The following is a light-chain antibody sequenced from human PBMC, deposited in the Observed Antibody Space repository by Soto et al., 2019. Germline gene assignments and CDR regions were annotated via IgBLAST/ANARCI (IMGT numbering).Light chain of an antibody. CDR1: QSVSSY. Sequence: EIVLTQSPATLSLSPGERATLSCRASQSVSSYLAWYQQKPGQAPRLLIYDASNRATGVPARFSGSASGTDFTLTISSLEPEDFALYYCQQRNNWPPITFGQGTRLEIK. V-gene: IGKV3-11*01. CDR2: DAS. CDR3: QQRNNWPPIT. J-gene: IGKJ5*01.